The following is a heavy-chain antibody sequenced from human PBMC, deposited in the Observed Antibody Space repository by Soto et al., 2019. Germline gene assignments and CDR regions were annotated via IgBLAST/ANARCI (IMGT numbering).Heavy chain of an antibody. CDR2: TYWDDDK. D-gene: IGHD4-17*01. V-gene: IGHV2-5*02. CDR1: GFSLSTSGVG. Sequence: QITLKESGPTLVKPTQPLTLTCTFSGFSLSTSGVGVGWIRQPPGKALEWLALTYWDDDKRYSPSLKSRLTNTKDTSKNQVVLTMTNMDPVDTATYYCAHRQRTVYFDYWGQGTLVTVSS. J-gene: IGHJ4*02. CDR3: AHRQRTVYFDY.